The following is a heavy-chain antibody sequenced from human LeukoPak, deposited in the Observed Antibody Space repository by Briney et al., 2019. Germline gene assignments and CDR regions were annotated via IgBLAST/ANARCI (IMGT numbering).Heavy chain of an antibody. J-gene: IGHJ6*02. CDR1: GFTFSSYA. CDR2: TSYDGSNK. CDR3: ARELHTSWYGMDV. Sequence: PGGSLRLSCAASGFTFSSYAMHWVRQAPGKGLEWVTFTSYDGSNKYYADSVKGRFTISRDNSKNTLYLQMNSLRAEDTAVYYCARELHTSWYGMDVWGQGTTVTVSS. V-gene: IGHV3-30-3*01. D-gene: IGHD2-2*01.